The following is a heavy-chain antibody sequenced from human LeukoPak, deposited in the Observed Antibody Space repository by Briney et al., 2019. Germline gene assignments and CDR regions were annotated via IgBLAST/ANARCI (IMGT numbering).Heavy chain of an antibody. CDR3: TRHLGSSGSSDFDY. V-gene: IGHV3-73*01. J-gene: IGHJ4*02. D-gene: IGHD3-22*01. CDR1: GFTFSGSA. CDR2: IRSKANSYAT. Sequence: GGSRRLSCAASGFTFSGSAMRWVPQAAGKGLEWVGRIRSKANSYATAYAASVKGRFTISRDDSKNTAYLQMNSLTTEDTAVYYCTRHLGSSGSSDFDYWGQGTLVTVSS.